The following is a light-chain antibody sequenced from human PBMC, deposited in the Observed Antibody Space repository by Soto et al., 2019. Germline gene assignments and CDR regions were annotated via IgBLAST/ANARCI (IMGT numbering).Light chain of an antibody. CDR1: SSDVGSYNL. CDR2: EGS. J-gene: IGLJ2*01. V-gene: IGLV2-23*03. Sequence: QSALTQPASVSGSPGQSITISCTGTSSDVGSYNLVSWYQQHPGKAPKLMIYEGSKRPSGVSNRFSGSKSGNTASLTISGLQAEDEVDYYCCSCAGSSTFVVFGGGTKLTVL. CDR3: CSCAGSSTFVV.